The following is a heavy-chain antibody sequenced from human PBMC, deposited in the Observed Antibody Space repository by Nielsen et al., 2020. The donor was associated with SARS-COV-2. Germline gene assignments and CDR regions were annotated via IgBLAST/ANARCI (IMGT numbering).Heavy chain of an antibody. D-gene: IGHD7-27*01. V-gene: IGHV1-69*13. CDR2: IIPIFGTA. Sequence: SVKVSCKASGGTFSSYAISWVQQAPGQGLEWMGGIIPIFGTANYAQKFQGRVTITADESTSTAYMELSSLRSEDTAVYYCASLPGGDSLATGVGNGMDVWGQGTTVTVSS. CDR3: ASLPGGDSLATGVGNGMDV. J-gene: IGHJ6*02. CDR1: GGTFSSYA.